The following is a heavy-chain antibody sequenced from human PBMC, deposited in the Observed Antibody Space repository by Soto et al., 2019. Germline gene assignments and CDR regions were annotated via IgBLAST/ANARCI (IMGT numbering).Heavy chain of an antibody. CDR1: GGSISSGDYY. Sequence: QVQLQESGPGLVKPSQTLSLTCTVSGGSISSGDYYWGWSRQPPGKGLEWIGYIYYSGSTYYNPSLKSRVTITVDTSKNQFSLKLSSVTAADTAVYYCARANYGGKTYGMDVWGQGTTVTVSS. V-gene: IGHV4-30-4*01. CDR2: IYYSGST. D-gene: IGHD4-17*01. J-gene: IGHJ6*02. CDR3: ARANYGGKTYGMDV.